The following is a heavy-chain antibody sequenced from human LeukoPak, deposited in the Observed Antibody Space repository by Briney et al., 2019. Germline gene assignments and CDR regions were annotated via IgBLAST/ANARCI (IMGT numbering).Heavy chain of an antibody. CDR3: ARGCSGIGCHTRHFDY. CDR1: GFTFSSYN. V-gene: IGHV3-21*01. CDR2: ISGANNI. J-gene: IGHJ4*02. Sequence: PGGSLRLSCAASGFTFSSYNINWVRQAPGKGLEWVSIISGANNIYYADSVKGRFIISRDNAKNSLYLQMNSLRAEDTAVYYCARGCSGIGCHTRHFDYWGQGTLVTVSS. D-gene: IGHD2-2*02.